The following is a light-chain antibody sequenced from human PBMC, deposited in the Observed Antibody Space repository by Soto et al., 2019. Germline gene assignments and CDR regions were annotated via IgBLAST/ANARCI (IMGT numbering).Light chain of an antibody. J-gene: IGKJ3*01. CDR1: QGIGNN. CDR2: AAS. CDR3: QKYNSAPFT. Sequence: QMTQSPSSLSASVGDRVTITCRASQGIGNNLAWYQQRPGRVPQLLIYAASTLLSGVPSRFSGSGSGTVFTLAISSLQPEDVATYYCQKYNSAPFTFGPGTKVDIK. V-gene: IGKV1-27*01.